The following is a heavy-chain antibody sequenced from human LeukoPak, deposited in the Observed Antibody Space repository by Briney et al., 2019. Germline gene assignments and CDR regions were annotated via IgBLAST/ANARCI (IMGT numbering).Heavy chain of an antibody. CDR3: ARGPGHHYYYGMDV. Sequence: ASVKVSCMASGGTFSSYAISWVRQAPGQGLEWMGGIIPIFGTANYAQKFQGRVTITADESTSTAYMELSSLRSEDTAVYYCARGPGHHYYYGMDVWGQGTTVTVSS. V-gene: IGHV1-69*13. J-gene: IGHJ6*02. CDR2: IIPIFGTA. CDR1: GGTFSSYA.